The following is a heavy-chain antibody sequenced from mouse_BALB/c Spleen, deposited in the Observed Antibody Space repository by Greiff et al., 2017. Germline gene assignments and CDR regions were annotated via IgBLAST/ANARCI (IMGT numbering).Heavy chain of an antibody. CDR2: ISSGSSTI. J-gene: IGHJ4*01. CDR1: GFTFSSFG. CDR3: ETAHGYHAMDY. V-gene: IGHV5-17*02. Sequence: EVQVVESGGGLVQPGGSRKLSCAASGFTFSSFGMHWVRQAPEKGLEWVAYISSGSSTIYYADTVKGRFTISRDNPKNTLFLQMTSRRSGDTAMYYCETAHGYHAMDYWGQGTSVTVSS. D-gene: IGHD3-2*02.